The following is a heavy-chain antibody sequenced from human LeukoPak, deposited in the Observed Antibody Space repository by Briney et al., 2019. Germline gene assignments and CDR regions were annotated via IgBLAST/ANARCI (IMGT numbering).Heavy chain of an antibody. CDR3: ARWAGTCTIASCYTPLDY. Sequence: SVKFSCKAPGGTFSNYGFSWVRQAPEQGLEWMGGIVPVFGTVSYAQKFQGRVTISADDFTTTAYMELSSLRSEDTAVYYCARWAGTCTIASCYTPLDYWGQGTLVTVST. D-gene: IGHD2-2*02. CDR1: GGTFSNYG. V-gene: IGHV1-69*13. CDR2: IVPVFGTV. J-gene: IGHJ4*02.